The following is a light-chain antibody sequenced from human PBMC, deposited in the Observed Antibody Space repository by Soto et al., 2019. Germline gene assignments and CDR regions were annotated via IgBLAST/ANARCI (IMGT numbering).Light chain of an antibody. J-gene: IGLJ1*01. CDR3: CSYASRDTYV. Sequence: QSALTQPASVSGSPGQSITISCTGTSSDVGSYNLVSWYQQHPGKAPKLIIYEANKRPPGISNRFSGSESGNTASLTISGLQPEDEADYYCCSYASRDTYVFGTGTKVTVL. CDR2: EAN. CDR1: SSDVGSYNL. V-gene: IGLV2-23*01.